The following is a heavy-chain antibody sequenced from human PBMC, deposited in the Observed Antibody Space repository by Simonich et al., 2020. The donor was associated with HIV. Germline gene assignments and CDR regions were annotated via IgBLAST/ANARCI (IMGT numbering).Heavy chain of an antibody. CDR2: INTMSGGA. CDR3: AREGAMLDDAFDV. V-gene: IGHV1-2*02. D-gene: IGHD3-10*02. J-gene: IGHJ3*01. Sequence: QVQLVQSGAEGKNPGASVKVSCKASGYTFTDNPMHWVRQAPGQGLEGMGLINTMSGGADYAQNFKGRVTMTRDTSMSTAYMELSSLTSDDTAVYFCAREGAMLDDAFDVWGQGTMLTVSS. CDR1: GYTFTDNP.